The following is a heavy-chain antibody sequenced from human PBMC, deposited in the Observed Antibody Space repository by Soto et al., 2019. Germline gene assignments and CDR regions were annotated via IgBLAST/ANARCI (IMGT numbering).Heavy chain of an antibody. Sequence: QVQLQQWGAGLLKPSETLSLTCAVYGGSFSGYYWSWIRQPPGKGLEWIGEINHSGSTNYNPSLKSRVTISVDTSKNQFSLELSSVTAADTALYYCARAPFRYCSSTICPIKAFDIWGQGTMVTVSS. J-gene: IGHJ3*02. CDR1: GGSFSGYY. D-gene: IGHD2-2*01. CDR3: ARAPFRYCSSTICPIKAFDI. V-gene: IGHV4-34*01. CDR2: INHSGST.